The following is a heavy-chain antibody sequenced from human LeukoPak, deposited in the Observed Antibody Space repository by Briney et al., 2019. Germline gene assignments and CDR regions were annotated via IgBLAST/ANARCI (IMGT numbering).Heavy chain of an antibody. Sequence: ASVKVSCKVSGYTLTELSMHWVRQAPGKGLEWMGGFDPEDGETIYAQKFQGRVTMTEDTSTDTAYMELSSLRSEDTAVYYCATNLRFGELLLFDYWGQGTLVTVSS. CDR2: FDPEDGET. D-gene: IGHD3-10*01. CDR3: ATNLRFGELLLFDY. V-gene: IGHV1-24*01. J-gene: IGHJ4*02. CDR1: GYTLTELS.